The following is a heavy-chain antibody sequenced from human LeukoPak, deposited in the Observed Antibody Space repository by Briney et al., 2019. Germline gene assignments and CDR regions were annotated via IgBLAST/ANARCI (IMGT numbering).Heavy chain of an antibody. D-gene: IGHD3/OR15-3a*01. CDR3: ARTGLGLYSFDY. Sequence: GGSLRLSCAASGFSFRSYAMNWVRQGPGKGLEWVSSISGSSTDIYYADSVKGRFTISRDNAKNSVYLQMNSLRLEDTAVYYCARTGLGLYSFDYWGQGTLVTVSS. J-gene: IGHJ4*02. CDR1: GFSFRSYA. CDR2: ISGSSTDI. V-gene: IGHV3-21*01.